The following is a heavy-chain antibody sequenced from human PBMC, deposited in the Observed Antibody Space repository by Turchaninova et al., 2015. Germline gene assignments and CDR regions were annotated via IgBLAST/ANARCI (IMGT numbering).Heavy chain of an antibody. CDR3: ANLGY. V-gene: IGHV4-39*02. Sequence: QLQLQESGPGLVKPSETLSLTCTVSGGSISSSHYYWVWTRQAPGNGREWIASIYYTGNTYYNPSLKSRVTISIDTSNNHVSLKVSAVTAADTAVYYCANLGYWGQGTLVTVSS. CDR2: IYYTGNT. J-gene: IGHJ4*02. CDR1: GGSISSSHYY.